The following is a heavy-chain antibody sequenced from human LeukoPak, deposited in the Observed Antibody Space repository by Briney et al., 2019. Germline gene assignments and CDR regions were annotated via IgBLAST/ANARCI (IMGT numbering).Heavy chain of an antibody. V-gene: IGHV4-4*07. J-gene: IGHJ3*02. CDR2: IYTSGST. CDR3: ARDLASKGSDVFDI. Sequence: SETLSLTCTVSGGSISSYYWSWIRQPAGKGLEWIGRIYTSGSTNYNPSLKSRVTMSVDTSKNQFSLKLSSVTAADTAVYYCARDLASKGSDVFDIWGQGTMVTVSS. CDR1: GGSISSYY. D-gene: IGHD2-21*01.